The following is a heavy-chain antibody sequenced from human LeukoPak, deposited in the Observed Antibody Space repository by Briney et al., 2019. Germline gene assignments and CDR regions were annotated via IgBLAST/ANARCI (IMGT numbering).Heavy chain of an antibody. CDR1: GYTFTSYG. CDR3: AREYYYDSSGPFNWFDP. J-gene: IGHJ5*02. Sequence: ASVKVSCKASGYTFTSYGISWVRQAPGQGLEWMGWINPNSGGTNYAQKFQGRVTMTRDTSISTAYMELSRLRSDDTAVYYCAREYYYDSSGPFNWFDPWGQGTLVTVSS. D-gene: IGHD3-22*01. CDR2: INPNSGGT. V-gene: IGHV1-2*02.